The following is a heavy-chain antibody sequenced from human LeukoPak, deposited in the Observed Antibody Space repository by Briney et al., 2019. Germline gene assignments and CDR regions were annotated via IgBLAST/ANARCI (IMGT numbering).Heavy chain of an antibody. CDR3: SSQPAVLDLDC. Sequence: GGSLRLSCAASGFTFSSYGMHWVRQAPGKGLEWVAFIRYDGSNKYYADSVKGRFTISRDNAKNSLYLQMKGLRVEDTAVYYCSSQPAVLDLDCWGQGALVTVSS. V-gene: IGHV3-30*02. D-gene: IGHD6-19*01. CDR1: GFTFSSYG. CDR2: IRYDGSNK. J-gene: IGHJ4*02.